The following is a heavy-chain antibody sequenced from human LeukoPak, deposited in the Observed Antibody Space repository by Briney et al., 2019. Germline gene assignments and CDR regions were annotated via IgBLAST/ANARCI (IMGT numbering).Heavy chain of an antibody. J-gene: IGHJ4*02. Sequence: PGGSLRLSCAASGFTFSSYSMNWVRQAPGKGLEWVSSIRSSSSYIYYADSVKGRFTISRDNAKNSLYLQMNSLRAEDTAVYYCARYDYGDYAFDYWGQGTLVTVSS. CDR1: GFTFSSYS. CDR3: ARYDYGDYAFDY. D-gene: IGHD4-17*01. V-gene: IGHV3-21*01. CDR2: IRSSSSYI.